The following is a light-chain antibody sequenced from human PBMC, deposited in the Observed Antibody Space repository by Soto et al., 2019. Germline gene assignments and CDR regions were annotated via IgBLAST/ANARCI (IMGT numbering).Light chain of an antibody. CDR3: QQSFLTRT. V-gene: IGKV1-39*01. CDR2: AAS. CDR1: QSISSY. J-gene: IGKJ1*01. Sequence: DIQMNQSPYSLSASVGDRVTITCRASQSISSYLNWYQHKPGKAPKLLIYAASNLQSGVPSRFSGSGSGTDFTLTISSLQPEDFATYYCQQSFLTRTFGQGTKVEI.